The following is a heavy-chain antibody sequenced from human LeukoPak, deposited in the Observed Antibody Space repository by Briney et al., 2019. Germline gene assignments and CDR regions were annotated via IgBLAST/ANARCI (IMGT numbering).Heavy chain of an antibody. CDR3: TRVISRGGIDL. CDR1: GYTPCADG. J-gene: IGHJ4*02. V-gene: IGHV1-18*01. CDR2: ISVSSGTT. D-gene: IGHD3-3*02. Sequence: ASVKVSCKASGYTPCADGVNCTLQAPGQGLEWMGWISVSSGTTTYAEDFQGRLTISTDSFTGTAYMEIRSLRPDDTAVYVCTRVISRGGIDLWGQGSLVTVAS.